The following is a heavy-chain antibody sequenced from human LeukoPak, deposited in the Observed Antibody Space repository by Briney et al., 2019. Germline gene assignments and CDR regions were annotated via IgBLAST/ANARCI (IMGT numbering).Heavy chain of an antibody. V-gene: IGHV3-64*01. J-gene: IGHJ4*02. CDR3: ARGRTGTAKPSFDY. D-gene: IGHD1-7*01. CDR2: ISSNGGST. Sequence: GGSLRLSCAASGFTFSSYAMHWVRQAPGKGLEYVSAISSNGGSTYYANSVKGRSTISRDNSKNTLYLQMGSLRAEDMAVYYCARGRTGTAKPSFDYWGQGTLVTVSS. CDR1: GFTFSSYA.